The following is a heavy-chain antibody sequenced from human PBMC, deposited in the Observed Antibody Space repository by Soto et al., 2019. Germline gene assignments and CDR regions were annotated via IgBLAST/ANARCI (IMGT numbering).Heavy chain of an antibody. Sequence: GGSLRLSCAASGFTFSSYWMHWVRQAPGKGLVWVSRINSDGSSTSYADSVKGRFTISRDNAKNTLYLQMNSLRAEDTAVYYCAIIRPPLDRHDAFDIWGQGTMVTVSS. CDR3: AIIRPPLDRHDAFDI. V-gene: IGHV3-74*01. CDR1: GFTFSSYW. J-gene: IGHJ3*02. CDR2: INSDGSST. D-gene: IGHD3-16*01.